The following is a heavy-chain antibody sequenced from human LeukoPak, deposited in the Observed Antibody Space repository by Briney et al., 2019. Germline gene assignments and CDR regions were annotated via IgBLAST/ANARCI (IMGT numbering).Heavy chain of an antibody. CDR1: GYTFTSYA. V-gene: IGHV7-4-1*02. J-gene: IGHJ5*02. CDR3: ARDKIMIMFGGVIANWFDP. CDR2: INTNTGNP. D-gene: IGHD3-16*02. Sequence: VASVKVSCKASGYTFTSYAMNWVRQAPGQGLEWTGRINTNTGNPTYAQGFTGRFVFSLDTSVSTAYLQISSLQAEDTAVYYCARDKIMIMFGGVIANWFDPWGQGTLVTVSS.